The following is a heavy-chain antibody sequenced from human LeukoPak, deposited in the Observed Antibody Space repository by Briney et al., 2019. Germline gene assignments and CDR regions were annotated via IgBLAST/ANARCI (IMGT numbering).Heavy chain of an antibody. CDR1: GFTIDDYA. D-gene: IGHD6-19*01. J-gene: IGHJ6*02. CDR2: ISWNSGSI. V-gene: IGHV3-9*01. Sequence: GRSLRLSCAASGFTIDDYAMHWVRQAPGKGLEWVSGISWNSGSIGYADSVKGRFTISRDNAKNSLYLQMNSLRAEDTALYFCAKDMSSIAFYDMDVWGQGTTVTVSS. CDR3: AKDMSSIAFYDMDV.